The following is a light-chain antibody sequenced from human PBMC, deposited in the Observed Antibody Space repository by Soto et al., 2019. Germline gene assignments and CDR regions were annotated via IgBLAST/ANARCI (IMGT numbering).Light chain of an antibody. CDR2: EVV. CDR3: KSYAGSNTYV. J-gene: IGLJ1*01. V-gene: IGLV2-8*01. Sequence: QCALTQPPSASGSPGHSVTISCTGTKNDIGVYDFVSWYQHHPGKAPRLIIYEVVQRPSGVPDRFSGSKSGNTASLTVSGLQAADEADYFCKSYAGSNTYVFGGGTKV. CDR1: KNDIGVYDF.